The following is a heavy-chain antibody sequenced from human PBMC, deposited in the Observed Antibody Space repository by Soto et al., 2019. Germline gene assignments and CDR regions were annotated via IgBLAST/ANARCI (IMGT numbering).Heavy chain of an antibody. CDR3: ASNCGGDCLRYYYYGMDV. V-gene: IGHV3-23*01. CDR1: GFTFSSYA. Sequence: EVQLLESGGGLVQPGGSLRLSCAASGFTFSSYAMSWVRQAPGKGLEWVSAISGSGGSTYYADSVKGRFTISRDNSKNTLYLQMNSLRAEDTAVYYCASNCGGDCLRYYYYGMDVWGQGTTVTVSS. J-gene: IGHJ6*02. D-gene: IGHD2-21*02. CDR2: ISGSGGST.